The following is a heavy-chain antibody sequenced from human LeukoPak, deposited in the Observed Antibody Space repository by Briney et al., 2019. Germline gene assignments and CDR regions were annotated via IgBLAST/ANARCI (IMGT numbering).Heavy chain of an antibody. CDR2: INSDGSST. CDR3: ARGLLHSEGYYYYGMDV. V-gene: IGHV3-74*01. CDR1: GFTFSSYW. D-gene: IGHD1-26*01. Sequence: GGSLRLSCAASGFTFSSYWMHWVRQAPGKGLVWVSRINSDGSSTSYADSVKGRFTTSRDNAKNTLYLQMNSLRAEDTAVYYCARGLLHSEGYYYYGMDVWGQGTTVTVSS. J-gene: IGHJ6*02.